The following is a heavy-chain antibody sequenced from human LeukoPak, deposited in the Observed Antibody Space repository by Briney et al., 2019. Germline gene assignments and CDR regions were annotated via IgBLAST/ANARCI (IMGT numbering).Heavy chain of an antibody. J-gene: IGHJ4*02. Sequence: SETLSLTCTVSGGSISSYYWSWIPQPPGKGLEGIGYIYYSGSTNYNPSLTSRVTISVDTSKNQFSLKLSSVTAADTAVYYCARVAPNYDILTGYRTQPYYFDYWGQGTLVTVSS. CDR2: IYYSGST. V-gene: IGHV4-59*01. CDR1: GGSISSYY. CDR3: ARVAPNYDILTGYRTQPYYFDY. D-gene: IGHD3-9*01.